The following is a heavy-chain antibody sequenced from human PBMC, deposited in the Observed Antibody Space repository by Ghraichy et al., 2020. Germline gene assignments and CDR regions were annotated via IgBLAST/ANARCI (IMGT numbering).Heavy chain of an antibody. CDR1: GGSFGGYY. V-gene: IGHV4-34*01. CDR3: ERGAPGIAVAPVY. CDR2: INHSEKS. Sequence: TLSLTCTVYGGSFGGYYWNWIRQPPGKGLEWIGQINHSEKSDYNPSLKSRVTISVDTSKNQFSLKLSSVTAADTAVYYCERGAPGIAVAPVYWGQGTLVTVSS. D-gene: IGHD6-19*01. J-gene: IGHJ4*02.